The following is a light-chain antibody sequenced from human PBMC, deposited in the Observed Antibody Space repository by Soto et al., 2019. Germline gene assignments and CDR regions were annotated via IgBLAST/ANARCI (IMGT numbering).Light chain of an antibody. Sequence: QSVLTQPPSVSAAPGQRVTVSCSGSDSNVGDNYVSWYQVIPGSSPKLLIFDNYQRPSGIPDRFSGAKSGTSATLDITGLQAGDEAIYYCATWDGGLDVAVFGGGTQLT. J-gene: IGLJ7*01. CDR3: ATWDGGLDVAV. V-gene: IGLV1-51*01. CDR1: DSNVGDNY. CDR2: DNY.